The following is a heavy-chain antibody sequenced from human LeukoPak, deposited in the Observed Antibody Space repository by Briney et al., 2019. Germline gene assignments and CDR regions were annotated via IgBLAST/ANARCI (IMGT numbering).Heavy chain of an antibody. CDR3: AKGIGYYDSSGYPHYYYYMDV. D-gene: IGHD3-22*01. CDR2: IGGSGGST. CDR1: GFTFSSYS. J-gene: IGHJ6*03. Sequence: GGSLRLSCAASGFTFSSYSMNWVRQAPGKGLEWVSAIGGSGGSTYYADSVKGRFTISRDNSKNTLYLQMNSLRAEDTAVYYCAKGIGYYDSSGYPHYYYYMDVWGKGTTVTVSS. V-gene: IGHV3-23*01.